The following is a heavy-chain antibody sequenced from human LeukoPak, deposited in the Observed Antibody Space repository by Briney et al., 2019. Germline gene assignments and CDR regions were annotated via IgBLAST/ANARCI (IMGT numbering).Heavy chain of an antibody. CDR2: ISGSGGST. D-gene: IGHD3-22*01. CDR1: GFTFSSYA. V-gene: IGHV3-23*01. J-gene: IGHJ4*02. Sequence: PGGSLRLSCAASGFTFSSYAMSWVRQAPGKGLEWVSAISGSGGSTYYADSVKGRFTISRDNSKNTLYLQMNSLRAEDTAVYYCARALTSDSSGHRDYWGQGTLVTVSS. CDR3: ARALTSDSSGHRDY.